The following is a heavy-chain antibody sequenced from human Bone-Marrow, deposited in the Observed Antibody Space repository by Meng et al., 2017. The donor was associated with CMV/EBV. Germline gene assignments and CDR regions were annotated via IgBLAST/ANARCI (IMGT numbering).Heavy chain of an antibody. CDR3: TRGSAAAAGATILPDY. J-gene: IGHJ4*02. Sequence: SETLSLTCIVSGGSITSYFWNWVRQPPGKGLQWIGYIYYNGATNYNPSLKSRVTISVDTSKNQFSLKLSSVTAADTAIYYCTRGSAAAAGATILPDYWGQGALVTVSS. CDR1: GGSITSYF. D-gene: IGHD1-26*01. CDR2: IYYNGAT. V-gene: IGHV4-59*01.